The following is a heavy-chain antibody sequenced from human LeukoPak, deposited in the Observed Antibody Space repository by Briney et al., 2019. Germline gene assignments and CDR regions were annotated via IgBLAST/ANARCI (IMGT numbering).Heavy chain of an antibody. V-gene: IGHV4-39*01. CDR2: IYHSGST. J-gene: IGHJ4*02. CDR3: ARGHYNWNYEDSYFDY. D-gene: IGHD1-7*01. Sequence: PSETLSLTCTVSGGSISSSSYYCGWIRQPPGKGLEWIGSIYHSGSTYYNPSLKSRVTISVDTSKNQFSLKLSSVTAADTAVYYCARGHYNWNYEDSYFDYWGQGTLVTVSS. CDR1: GGSISSSSYY.